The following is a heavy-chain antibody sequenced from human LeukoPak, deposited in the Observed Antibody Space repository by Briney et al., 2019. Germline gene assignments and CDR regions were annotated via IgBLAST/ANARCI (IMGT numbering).Heavy chain of an antibody. J-gene: IGHJ4*02. V-gene: IGHV3-53*01. CDR1: GFTFSSYW. Sequence: QPGGSLRLSCAASGFTFSSYWMHWVRQAPGKGLVWVSVIYSGGSTYYADSVKGRFTISRDNSKNTLYLQMNSLRAEDTAVYYCASSIAAAGVLFDYRGQGTLVTVSS. CDR3: ASSIAAAGVLFDY. D-gene: IGHD6-13*01. CDR2: IYSGGST.